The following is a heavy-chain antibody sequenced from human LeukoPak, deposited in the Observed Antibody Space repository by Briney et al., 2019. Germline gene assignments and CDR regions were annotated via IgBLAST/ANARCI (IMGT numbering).Heavy chain of an antibody. CDR1: GYTFTSYG. CDR2: ISAYNGNT. Sequence: ASVKVSCKASGYTFTSYGISWVRQAPEQGLEWMGWISAYNGNTNYAQKLQGRVTMTTDTSTSTAYMELRSLRSDDTAVYYCARGPGYCSSTSCYEDYYYYYGMDVWGQGTTVTVSS. V-gene: IGHV1-18*01. J-gene: IGHJ6*02. D-gene: IGHD2-2*01. CDR3: ARGPGYCSSTSCYEDYYYYYGMDV.